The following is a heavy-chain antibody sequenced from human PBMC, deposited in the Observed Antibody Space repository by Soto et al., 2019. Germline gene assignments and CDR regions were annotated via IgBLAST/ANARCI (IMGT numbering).Heavy chain of an antibody. Sequence: GGSLRPSCAASGFTFSNFWMSWARQAPGKGLEWVANIKGDGSVTQYVASVEGRFTISRDNAKYSLYLQMNSLRVEDTALYYCVIPTRSVRGMGVWGQGTTVTVSS. CDR1: GFTFSNFW. D-gene: IGHD6-6*01. V-gene: IGHV3-7*03. CDR3: VIPTRSVRGMGV. CDR2: IKGDGSVT. J-gene: IGHJ6*02.